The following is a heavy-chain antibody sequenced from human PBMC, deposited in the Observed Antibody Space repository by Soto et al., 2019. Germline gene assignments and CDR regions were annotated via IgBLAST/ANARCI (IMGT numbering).Heavy chain of an antibody. D-gene: IGHD2-2*01. J-gene: IGHJ6*02. Sequence: EVQLVESGGGLVKPGGSLRLSCAASGFTFSSYSMNWVRQAPGKGLEWVSSISSSSSYIYYADSVKGRFTISRDNAKNSLYLQMNSLRAEDTAVYYCARTPAPDCSSTSCSPECYYFYGMDVWGQGTTVTVSS. CDR3: ARTPAPDCSSTSCSPECYYFYGMDV. V-gene: IGHV3-21*01. CDR2: ISSSSSYI. CDR1: GFTFSSYS.